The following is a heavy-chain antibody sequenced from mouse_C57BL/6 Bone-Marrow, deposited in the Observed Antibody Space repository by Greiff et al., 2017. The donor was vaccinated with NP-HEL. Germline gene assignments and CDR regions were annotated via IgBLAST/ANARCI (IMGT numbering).Heavy chain of an antibody. CDR1: GFTFTDYY. J-gene: IGHJ4*01. CDR2: IRNKANGYTT. V-gene: IGHV7-3*01. CDR3: ARSPSYYGSSSAMDY. Sequence: DVKLVESGGGLVQPGGSLSLSCAASGFTFTDYYMSWVRQPPGKALEWLGFIRNKANGYTTEYSASVKGRFTISRDNSQSILYLQMNALRAEDSATYYGARSPSYYGSSSAMDYWGQGTSVTVSS. D-gene: IGHD1-1*01.